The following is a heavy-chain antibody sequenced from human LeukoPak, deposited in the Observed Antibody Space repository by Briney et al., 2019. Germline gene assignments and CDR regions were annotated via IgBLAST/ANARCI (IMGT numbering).Heavy chain of an antibody. D-gene: IGHD3-9*01. CDR2: ISSSGSTI. V-gene: IGHV3-48*03. J-gene: IGHJ6*03. CDR3: AREYFDWLSSVYYYYYYMDV. CDR1: GFTFSSYE. Sequence: GGSLRLSCAASGFTFSSYEMNWVRQAPGKGLEWVSYISSSGSTIYYADSVKGRFTISRDNAKNSLYLQINSLRAEDTAVYYCAREYFDWLSSVYYYYYYMDVWGKGTTVTISS.